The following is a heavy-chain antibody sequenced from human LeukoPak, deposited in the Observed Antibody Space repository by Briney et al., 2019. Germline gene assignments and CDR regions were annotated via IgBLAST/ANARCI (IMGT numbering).Heavy chain of an antibody. CDR1: GYTFTDYW. J-gene: IGHJ6*02. CDR3: RRHGLAGCIGGRCFKSFHCYGMDV. D-gene: IGHD2-15*01. V-gene: IGHV5-51*01. Sequence: GESLKISSKGSGYTFTDYWIGWVRQMPGKGLEWMGIIFPDDSDTKYSPSFQGQATISADKSTSTAYLQWSGLKASDSAMYYCRRHGLAGCIGGRCFKSFHCYGMDVWGQGTTVTVSS. CDR2: IFPDDSDT.